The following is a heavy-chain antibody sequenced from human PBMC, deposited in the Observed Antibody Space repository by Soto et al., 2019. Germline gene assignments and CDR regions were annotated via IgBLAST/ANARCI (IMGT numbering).Heavy chain of an antibody. CDR2: TSYDGNNK. CDR1: GFRFKSCV. J-gene: IGHJ4*02. D-gene: IGHD3-16*01. CDR3: ARWGTTGGFDL. Sequence: QVQLVESGGCVVQPGASLRLSCAASGFRFKSCVMHWVRQAPGKGLEWVAFTSYDGNNKDYGDSVKGRFTVSRDNSQNTLHLQMDFLRPEDTALYYCARWGTTGGFDLWGQGTLVSVSS. V-gene: IGHV3-30*19.